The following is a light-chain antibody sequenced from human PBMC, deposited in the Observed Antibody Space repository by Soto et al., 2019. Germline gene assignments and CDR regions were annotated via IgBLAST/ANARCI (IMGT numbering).Light chain of an antibody. CDR2: AAS. V-gene: IGKV3-11*01. Sequence: EILMTQSPATLSVSPGETASLSCRASQSVGSSLAWYQQKLGQAPRLLIYAASDRATGIPGRFRGSGSGTDFTLIIRSLEPEDFAFYYCQQGNTWPWTVGQGTKVDMK. CDR1: QSVGSS. CDR3: QQGNTWPWT. J-gene: IGKJ1*01.